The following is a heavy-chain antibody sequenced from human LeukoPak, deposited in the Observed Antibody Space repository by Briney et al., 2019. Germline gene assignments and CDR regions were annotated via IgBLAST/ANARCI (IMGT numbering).Heavy chain of an antibody. CDR1: GFTFSSYG. Sequence: PGGSLRLSCTTSGFTFSSYGMHWVRQAPGKGLEWVAVLWNDGSNEYYADSVKGRFTISRDNSKNTLYLQMNSLRAEDTAVYYCARYYYDSSGYFPFDYWGQGTLVNVPS. CDR2: LWNDGSNE. J-gene: IGHJ4*02. CDR3: ARYYYDSSGYFPFDY. D-gene: IGHD3-22*01. V-gene: IGHV3-33*01.